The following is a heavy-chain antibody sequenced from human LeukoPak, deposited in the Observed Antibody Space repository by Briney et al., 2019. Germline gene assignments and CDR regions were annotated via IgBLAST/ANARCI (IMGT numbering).Heavy chain of an antibody. CDR1: GFTFSGYA. CDR2: ISYDGYNK. CDR3: ARGGMYDSYYFFYMDV. D-gene: IGHD3-22*01. V-gene: IGHV3-30*01. Sequence: GGSLRLSCAASGFTFSGYAVHWVRQAPGKGLQWVAAISYDGYNKYYADSLKGRLTISRENSKNTLWLQMNSLRAEDTAVYYCARGGMYDSYYFFYMDVWGKGTTVTVSS. J-gene: IGHJ6*03.